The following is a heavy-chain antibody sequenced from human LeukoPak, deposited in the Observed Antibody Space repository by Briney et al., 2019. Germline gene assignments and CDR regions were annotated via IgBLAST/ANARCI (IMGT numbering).Heavy chain of an antibody. CDR2: IYYSGST. CDR3: ARGGGSGSYYYYMDV. Sequence: SETLSLTCTVSGGSISSYYWSWIRQPPGKGLEWIGCIYYSGSTNYNPSLKSRVTISVDTSKNQFSLKLSSVTAADTAVYYCARGGGSGSYYYYMDVWGKGTTVTISS. D-gene: IGHD3-10*01. J-gene: IGHJ6*03. CDR1: GGSISSYY. V-gene: IGHV4-59*01.